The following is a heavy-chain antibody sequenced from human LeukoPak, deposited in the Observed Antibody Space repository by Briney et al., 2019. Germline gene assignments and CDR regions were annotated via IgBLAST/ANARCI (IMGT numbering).Heavy chain of an antibody. J-gene: IGHJ4*01. Sequence: PSEGLSLTCTVSGGSISSSRYYWGWIRQPPGKGLEWIGSIYYSGSTYYNPSLKSRVTISVDTSKNQFSLKLSSVTAADTAVYYCARSPNSGSDPFDYWGEG. V-gene: IGHV4-39*01. D-gene: IGHD5-12*01. CDR1: GGSISSSRYY. CDR3: ARSPNSGSDPFDY. CDR2: IYYSGST.